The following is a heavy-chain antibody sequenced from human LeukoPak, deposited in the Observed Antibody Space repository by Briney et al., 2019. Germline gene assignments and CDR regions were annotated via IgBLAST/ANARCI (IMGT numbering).Heavy chain of an antibody. CDR2: LYYIGGT. V-gene: IGHV4-30-4*08. Sequence: SETLSLSCTVSGDSVSSTDYYWSWVRQAPGKGLELIGYLYYIGGTYYNPSLRSRLTISGDSSKNQFSLRLKSVPAAATADYYWARMSTSNYEVWSGYYTASWFDPWGQGALVTVSS. J-gene: IGHJ5*02. CDR3: ARMSTSNYEVWSGYYTASWFDP. CDR1: GDSVSSTDYY. D-gene: IGHD3-3*01.